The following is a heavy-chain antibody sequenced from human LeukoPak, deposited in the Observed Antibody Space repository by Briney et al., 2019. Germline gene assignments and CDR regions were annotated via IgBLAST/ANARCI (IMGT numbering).Heavy chain of an antibody. Sequence: GGSLRLSCAASGXTFSSYAXXXVXXXPXXXXXXXXXXXGSGGSTYYADSVKGRFTISRDNSKDTLYLQMNSLRADDTAVYYCAKDYYGSGAGYYYGVDVWGQGTTVTVSS. V-gene: IGHV3-23*01. D-gene: IGHD3-10*01. CDR2: XXGSGGST. CDR3: AKDYYGSGAGYYYGVDV. J-gene: IGHJ6*02. CDR1: GXTFSSYA.